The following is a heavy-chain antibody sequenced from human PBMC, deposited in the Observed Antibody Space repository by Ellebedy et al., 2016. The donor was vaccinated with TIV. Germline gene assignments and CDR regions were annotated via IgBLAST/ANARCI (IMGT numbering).Heavy chain of an antibody. CDR1: GYTFTDYY. D-gene: IGHD3-22*01. CDR3: ARGPRVHSSALYVDY. CDR2: INPNSGGT. V-gene: IGHV1-2*02. J-gene: IGHJ4*02. Sequence: AASVKVSCKASGYTFTDYYIHWVRQAPGQGLEWMGWINPNSGGTNHAQKFQGRVTMTRDTSISTAYMDLSRLRSDDTAVYYCARGPRVHSSALYVDYWGQGTPVTVSS.